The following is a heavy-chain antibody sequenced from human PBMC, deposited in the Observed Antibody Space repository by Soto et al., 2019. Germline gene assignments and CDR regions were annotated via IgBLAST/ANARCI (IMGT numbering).Heavy chain of an antibody. J-gene: IGHJ4*02. Sequence: QVHLQESGPGLVKPSETLSLTCAISGGSTSSSDWWTWVRQPPGEGLEWIGEIHRAGVTNYNSSLKRRLTISRDHSRNQFSLSLTSVTAADAAVYFCAGRPEIHPRWGQGILVPVSS. CDR1: GGSTSSSDW. CDR3: AGRPEIHPR. V-gene: IGHV4-4*02. D-gene: IGHD1-26*01. CDR2: IHRAGVT.